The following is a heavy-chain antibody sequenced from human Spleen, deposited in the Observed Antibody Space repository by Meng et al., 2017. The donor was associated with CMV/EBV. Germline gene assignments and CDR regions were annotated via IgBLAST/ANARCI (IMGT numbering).Heavy chain of an antibody. D-gene: IGHD4-11*01. CDR3: TRDGSPGVRPVTSHY. Sequence: GESLKISCTGSGFTFGDYAMTWVRQAPGKGLEWVGVIRSKAYGGTTEYAASVKGRFTVSRDDSKSIAYLQMNSLKTADTAVYYCTRDGSPGVRPVTSHYWGQGTLVTVSS. CDR2: IRSKAYGGTT. CDR1: GFTFGDYA. V-gene: IGHV3-49*04. J-gene: IGHJ4*02.